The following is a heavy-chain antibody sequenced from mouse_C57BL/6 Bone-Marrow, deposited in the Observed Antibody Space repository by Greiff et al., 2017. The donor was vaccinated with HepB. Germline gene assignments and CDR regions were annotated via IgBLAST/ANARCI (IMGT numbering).Heavy chain of an antibody. V-gene: IGHV6-3*01. Sequence: EVKLVESGGGLVQPGGSMKLSCVASGFTFSNYWMNWVRQSPEKGLEWVAQIRLKSDNYATHYAESVKGRFTISRDDSKSSVYLQMNNLRAEDTGIYYCTGLRRLRWRYFDVWGTGTTVTVSS. CDR1: GFTFSNYW. CDR2: IRLKSDNYAT. J-gene: IGHJ1*03. D-gene: IGHD1-1*01. CDR3: TGLRRLRWRYFDV.